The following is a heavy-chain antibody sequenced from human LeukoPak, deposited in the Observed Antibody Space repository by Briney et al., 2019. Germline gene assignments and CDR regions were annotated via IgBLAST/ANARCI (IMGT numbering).Heavy chain of an antibody. J-gene: IGHJ3*02. CDR1: GYTFTGYY. Sequence: ASVKVSSKASGYTFTGYYMHWVRQAPGQGLEWMGSINPDSGDTNYAQNLQGRVTMTRDTSINTAYLDLSRLRSDDTAVYYCAIMGDTFDIWGQGTKVTVSS. CDR2: INPDSGDT. D-gene: IGHD2-8*01. CDR3: AIMGDTFDI. V-gene: IGHV1-2*02.